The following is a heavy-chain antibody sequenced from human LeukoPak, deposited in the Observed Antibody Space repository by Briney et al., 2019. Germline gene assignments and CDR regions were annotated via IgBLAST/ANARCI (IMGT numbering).Heavy chain of an antibody. CDR3: ARDKGIAAAGTGFVDY. J-gene: IGHJ4*02. CDR2: ISAYNGNT. Sequence: GASVKVSCKASGYTFTSYGISWVRQAPGQGLEWMGWISAYNGNTNYAQKLQGRVTMTTDTSTSTAYMELRSLRSDDTAVYYCARDKGIAAAGTGFVDYWGQGTLVTVSS. D-gene: IGHD6-13*01. V-gene: IGHV1-18*01. CDR1: GYTFTSYG.